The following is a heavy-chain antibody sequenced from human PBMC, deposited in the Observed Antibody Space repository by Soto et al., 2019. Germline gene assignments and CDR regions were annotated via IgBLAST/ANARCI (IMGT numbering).Heavy chain of an antibody. CDR3: AREAIRDGYRTYGMDV. Sequence: QVQLVQSGPEVKNLGSPLKFPSKAPGGPFSSFAISWVGQAPDQGLEWMGGLIPIFGTANYAKKFQGRVTITADESTSTAYMELSSLRSEDTAVYYCAREAIRDGYRTYGMDVWGQGTTVTVSS. D-gene: IGHD5-12*01. CDR2: LIPIFGTA. CDR1: GGPFSSFA. J-gene: IGHJ6*02. V-gene: IGHV1-69*12.